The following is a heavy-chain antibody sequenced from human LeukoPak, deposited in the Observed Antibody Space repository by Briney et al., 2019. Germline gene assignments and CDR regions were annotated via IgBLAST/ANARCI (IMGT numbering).Heavy chain of an antibody. J-gene: IGHJ6*03. CDR2: INWTGGST. V-gene: IGHV3-20*01. CDR3: AQASPKRRDYGNYAFYYYLAL. D-gene: IGHD4-11*01. Sequence: GGSLRLSCAASGFTFDDYGMRWLRNAPGKGLEWVSGINWTGGSTGYAVSVKGRFTLSRDDPKHPLYLQMHSLRAEDTAVYDCAQASPKRRDYGNYAFYYYLALWGEGTTVSISS. CDR1: GFTFDDYG.